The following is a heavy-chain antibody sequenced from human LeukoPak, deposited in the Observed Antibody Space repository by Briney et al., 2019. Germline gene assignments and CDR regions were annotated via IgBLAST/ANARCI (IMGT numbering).Heavy chain of an antibody. V-gene: IGHV3-23*01. J-gene: IGHJ4*02. D-gene: IGHD3-22*01. CDR1: GFTFSSYA. CDR2: ISGSGDNT. CDR3: AKGSYYDSSGSFYFDY. Sequence: GGSLRLSCAASGFTFSSYAMSWVRQAPGKGLEWVSGISGSGDNTYYADSVKGRFIISRDNSKNTLYVQVNSLGTEDTAAYYCAKGSYYDSSGSFYFDYWGQGTLVTVSS.